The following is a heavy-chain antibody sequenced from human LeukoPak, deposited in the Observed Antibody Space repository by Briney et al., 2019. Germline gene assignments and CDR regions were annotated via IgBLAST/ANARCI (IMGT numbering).Heavy chain of an antibody. J-gene: IGHJ3*02. D-gene: IGHD3-3*01. Sequence: PGGSLRLSCAASGFTFSSYAMHWVRQAPGKGLEWVAVISYDGSNKYYADSVKGRFTISRDNSKNTLYLQMNSLRAEDTAVYYCARDSYDFWSGYSTDAFDIWGQGTMVTVSS. CDR1: GFTFSSYA. CDR3: ARDSYDFWSGYSTDAFDI. CDR2: ISYDGSNK. V-gene: IGHV3-30-3*01.